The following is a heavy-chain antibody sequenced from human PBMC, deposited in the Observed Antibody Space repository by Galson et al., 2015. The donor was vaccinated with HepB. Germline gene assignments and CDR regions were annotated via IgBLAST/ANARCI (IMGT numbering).Heavy chain of an antibody. J-gene: IGHJ6*02. CDR1: GFTFSSYA. CDR3: AKDAGIAVLGTSYWHYGMDV. Sequence: SLRLSCAASGFTFSSYAMSWVRQAPGKGLEWVSAISGSGGSTYYADSVKGRFTISRDNSKSTLYLQMNSLRAEDTAVYYCAKDAGIAVLGTSYWHYGMDVWGQGTTVTVSS. V-gene: IGHV3-23*01. D-gene: IGHD6-13*01. CDR2: ISGSGGST.